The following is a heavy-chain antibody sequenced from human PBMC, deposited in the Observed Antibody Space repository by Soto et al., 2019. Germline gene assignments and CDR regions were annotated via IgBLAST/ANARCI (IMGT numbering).Heavy chain of an antibody. J-gene: IGHJ4*02. D-gene: IGHD2-15*01. CDR1: GFTFSSYS. CDR2: ISSSSSYI. Sequence: PGGSLRLSCAASGFTFSSYSMNWVRQAPGKGLEWVSSISSSSSYIYYADSVKGRFTISRDNAKNSLFLQINSLRAEDTAVYYCGAASGAYWGQGTLVTVSS. CDR3: GAASGAY. V-gene: IGHV3-21*01.